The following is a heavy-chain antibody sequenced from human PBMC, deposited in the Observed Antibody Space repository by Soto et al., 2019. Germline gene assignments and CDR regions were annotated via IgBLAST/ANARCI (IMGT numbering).Heavy chain of an antibody. D-gene: IGHD3-10*01. CDR1: GGSFSGYY. Sequence: SETLSLTCAVYGGSFSGYYWSWIRQPPGKGLEWIGEINHSGSTNYNPSLKSRVTISVDTSKNQFSLKLSSVTAADTAVYYCARGLILWFGELSRRGGYYYYMDVWGKGTTVTVSS. J-gene: IGHJ6*03. V-gene: IGHV4-34*01. CDR2: INHSGST. CDR3: ARGLILWFGELSRRGGYYYYMDV.